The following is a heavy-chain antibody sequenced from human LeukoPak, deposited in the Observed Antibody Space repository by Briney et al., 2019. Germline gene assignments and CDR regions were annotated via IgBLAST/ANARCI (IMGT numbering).Heavy chain of an antibody. Sequence: GGSLTLSCVASGFTFSNYAMSWVCQAPGKGLEYVSPISASGLSTYYTDSVRGRFTNSRDNSKNTLYLQMHSLRAEDTAVYYCAKETSITGAGDFWGQGALVTVSS. CDR1: GFTFSNYA. CDR2: ISASGLST. D-gene: IGHD1-20*01. CDR3: AKETSITGAGDF. V-gene: IGHV3-23*01. J-gene: IGHJ4*02.